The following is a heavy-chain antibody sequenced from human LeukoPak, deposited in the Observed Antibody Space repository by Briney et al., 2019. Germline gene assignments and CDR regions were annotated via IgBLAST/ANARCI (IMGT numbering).Heavy chain of an antibody. CDR3: AREARYSGTYAAFDI. CDR2: ISSSSSYI. Sequence: ETLSLTCAVYGGSFSGYSWTWIRQPPGKGLEWVSSISSSSSYIYYADSVKGRFTISRDNAKNSLFLEMNSLRAEDTAVYYCAREARYSGTYAAFDIWGQGTLVTVSS. CDR1: GGSFSGYS. D-gene: IGHD1-26*01. J-gene: IGHJ3*02. V-gene: IGHV3-21*01.